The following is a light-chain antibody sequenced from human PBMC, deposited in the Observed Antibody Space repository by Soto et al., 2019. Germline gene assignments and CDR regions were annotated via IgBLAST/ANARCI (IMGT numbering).Light chain of an antibody. CDR2: DVS. V-gene: IGLV2-11*01. CDR3: CSYAGTYWV. Sequence: QSALTQPRSVSGSPGQSVSISCTGTSSDVGGYNYVSWYQQHPGKAPKFMIYDVSYRPSGVPDRFSGSKSGNTASLTISGLQPEDEADYYCCSYAGTYWVFGGGTKVTVL. J-gene: IGLJ3*02. CDR1: SSDVGGYNY.